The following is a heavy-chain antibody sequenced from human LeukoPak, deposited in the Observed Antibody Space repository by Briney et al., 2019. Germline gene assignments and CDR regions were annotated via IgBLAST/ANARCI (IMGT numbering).Heavy chain of an antibody. Sequence: SETLSLTYTVSGGSISSRDSYWSWIRLLSGKGLEWIGYIYYSGSTYYNPSLKSRVTISVDTSKNQFSLKLSSVTAADTAVYYCARDLRSSSYPPPYYFDYWGQGTLVTVSS. V-gene: IGHV4-30-4*08. CDR3: ARDLRSSSYPPPYYFDY. D-gene: IGHD6-13*01. J-gene: IGHJ4*02. CDR1: GGSISSRDSY. CDR2: IYYSGST.